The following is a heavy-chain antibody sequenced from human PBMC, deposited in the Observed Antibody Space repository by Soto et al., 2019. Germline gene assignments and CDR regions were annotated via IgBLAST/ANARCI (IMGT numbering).Heavy chain of an antibody. CDR2: ISGSGGST. Sequence: TGGSLRLSCAASGFTFSSYAMSWVRQAPGKGLEWVSAISGSGGSTYYADSVKGRFTISRDNSKNTLYLQMNSLRAEDTAVYYCAKDSSAFWSGYYAAFGYWGQGTLVTVSS. J-gene: IGHJ4*02. CDR3: AKDSSAFWSGYYAAFGY. V-gene: IGHV3-23*01. D-gene: IGHD3-3*01. CDR1: GFTFSSYA.